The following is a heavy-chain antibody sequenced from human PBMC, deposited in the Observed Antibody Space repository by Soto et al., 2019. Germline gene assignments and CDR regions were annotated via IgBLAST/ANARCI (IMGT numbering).Heavy chain of an antibody. Sequence: SETLSLTCSVSGGTINSGDYFWSWIRQPPGKGLEWIGSIFYTGSTYYSPSLKSRASMSMDTSKNLFSLRLRSLTAADTAVYYCARDGDYYDSSGYYYGYYFDYWGQGTLVTVSS. V-gene: IGHV4-30-4*01. D-gene: IGHD3-22*01. J-gene: IGHJ4*02. CDR3: ARDGDYYDSSGYYYGYYFDY. CDR1: GGTINSGDYF. CDR2: IFYTGST.